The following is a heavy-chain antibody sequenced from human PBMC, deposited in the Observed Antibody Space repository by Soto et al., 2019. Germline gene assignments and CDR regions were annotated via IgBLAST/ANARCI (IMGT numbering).Heavy chain of an antibody. CDR1: GYSIASYW. V-gene: IGHV5-10-1*01. CDR3: ATDQLVAGTY. Sequence: PGESLRISRKGSGYSIASYWISWVRKMHGKGLEWMGRIDPSDSYTNYSPSFQGHVTISADKSICTAYLQWSSLKASDTAMYYCATDQLVAGTYWGQGTLVTVSS. J-gene: IGHJ4*02. CDR2: IDPSDSYT. D-gene: IGHD6-19*01.